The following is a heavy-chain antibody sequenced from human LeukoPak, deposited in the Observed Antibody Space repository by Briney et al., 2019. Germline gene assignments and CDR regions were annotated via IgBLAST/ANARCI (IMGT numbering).Heavy chain of an antibody. J-gene: IGHJ4*02. V-gene: IGHV3-7*03. CDR2: IKQDGSEK. CDR1: GFTFSSYW. CDR3: AKQWSIVGATPDYFDY. Sequence: HPGGSLRLSCAASGFTFSSYWMSWVRQAPGKGLEWVANIKQDGSEKYYVDSVKGRFTISRDNSKNTLYLQMNSLRAEDTAVYYCAKQWSIVGATPDYFDYWGQGTLVTVSS. D-gene: IGHD1-26*01.